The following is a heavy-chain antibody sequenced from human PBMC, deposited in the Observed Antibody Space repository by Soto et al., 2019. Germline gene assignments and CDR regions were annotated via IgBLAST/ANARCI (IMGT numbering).Heavy chain of an antibody. Sequence: PGGSLRLSCAASGFTFSSYAMSWVRQAPGKGLEWVSAISGSGGSTYYADSVKGRFTISRDNSKNTLYLQMNSLRAEDTAVYYCAKTLSPERLRFLEWLHEDYYFDYWGQGTLVNVSS. CDR3: AKTLSPERLRFLEWLHEDYYFDY. J-gene: IGHJ4*02. CDR2: ISGSGGST. V-gene: IGHV3-23*01. CDR1: GFTFSSYA. D-gene: IGHD3-3*01.